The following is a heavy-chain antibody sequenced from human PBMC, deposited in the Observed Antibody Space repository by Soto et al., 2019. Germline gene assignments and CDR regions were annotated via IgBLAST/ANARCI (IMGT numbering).Heavy chain of an antibody. Sequence: QVQLVQSGAEVKKPGSSVKVSCKASGGTFSSYTISWVRQAPGQGLEWMGRIIPIPGIANYARKVQGRITITADKSTSTAYMELSSLRSEDTAVYYCAREEYYYGPGAFFDYWGQGTLVTVSS. CDR1: GGTFSSYT. CDR2: IIPIPGIA. V-gene: IGHV1-69*08. CDR3: AREEYYYGPGAFFDY. D-gene: IGHD3-10*01. J-gene: IGHJ4*02.